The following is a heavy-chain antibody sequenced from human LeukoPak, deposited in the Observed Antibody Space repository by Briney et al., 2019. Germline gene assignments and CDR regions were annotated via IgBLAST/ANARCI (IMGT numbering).Heavy chain of an antibody. V-gene: IGHV3-74*01. CDR3: ASADTAMVNDY. J-gene: IGHJ4*02. D-gene: IGHD5-18*01. CDR1: GFTFSSYW. CDR2: INSDGSST. Sequence: PGGSLRLSCAASGFTFSSYWMHWVRQAPGKGLVWVSRINSDGSSTRYADSVKGRFTISRDNAKNTLYLQMNSLRGEDTAVYYCASADTAMVNDYWGQGTLVTVSS.